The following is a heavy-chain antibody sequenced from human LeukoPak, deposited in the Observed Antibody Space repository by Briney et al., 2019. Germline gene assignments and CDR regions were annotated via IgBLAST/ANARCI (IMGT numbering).Heavy chain of an antibody. V-gene: IGHV3-30*04. CDR1: GFTFNNYV. CDR3: ARDGGRNFDY. J-gene: IGHJ4*02. CDR2: ISSDGSNK. Sequence: PGGSLRLSCAASGFTFNNYVLHWVRQAPGKGLEWVAVISSDGSNKYYADSVKGRFTISRDNSKNTLYLEMNSLRAEDTAVYYCARDGGRNFDYWGQGILVTVSS.